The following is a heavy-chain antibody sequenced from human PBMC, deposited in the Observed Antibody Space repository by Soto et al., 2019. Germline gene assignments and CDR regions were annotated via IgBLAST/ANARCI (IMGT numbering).Heavy chain of an antibody. Sequence: SETLSLTCPVSGGSIRGYYWSWTRQPPGQGLEWIGNVYYSGGAKYNSSVKRRVAISVDTSKNQFSMNLSSVTAADSAVYYSTRDDDGRMPTNPYYYYGMDVWGPGITVTVSS. D-gene: IGHD2-2*01. CDR3: TRDDDGRMPTNPYYYYGMDV. CDR2: VYYSGGA. V-gene: IGHV4-59*01. J-gene: IGHJ6*02. CDR1: GGSIRGYY.